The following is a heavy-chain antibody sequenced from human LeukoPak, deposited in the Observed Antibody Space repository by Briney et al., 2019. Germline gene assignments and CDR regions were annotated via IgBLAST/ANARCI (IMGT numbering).Heavy chain of an antibody. V-gene: IGHV3-66*01. CDR2: IYSGGST. CDR1: GFTFSSNY. J-gene: IGHJ2*01. CDR3: ARGSPPTHWYFDL. Sequence: GGSLRLSCAASGFTFSSNYMSWVRQAPGKGLEWVSVIYSGGSTYYADSVKGRFTISRDNSKNTLYLQMNSLRAEDTAVYYCARGSPPTHWYFDLWGRGTLVTVSS.